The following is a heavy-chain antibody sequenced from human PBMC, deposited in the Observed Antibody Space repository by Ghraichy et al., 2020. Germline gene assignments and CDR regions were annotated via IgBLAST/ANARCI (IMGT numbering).Heavy chain of an antibody. Sequence: SVKVSCKASGFTFTSSAMQWVRQARGQRLEWIGWIVVGSGNTNYAQKFQERVTITRDMSTSTAYMELSSLRSEDTAVYYCAAAWRYYGSGSYYPEPEGFDYWSQGSLVTVSS. J-gene: IGHJ4*02. V-gene: IGHV1-58*02. CDR2: IVVGSGNT. CDR3: AAAWRYYGSGSYYPEPEGFDY. D-gene: IGHD3-10*01. CDR1: GFTFTSSA.